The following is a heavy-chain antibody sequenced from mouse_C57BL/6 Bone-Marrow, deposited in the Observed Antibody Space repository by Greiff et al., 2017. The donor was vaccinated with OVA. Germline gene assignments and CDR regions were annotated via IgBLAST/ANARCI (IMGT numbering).Heavy chain of an antibody. CDR3: ARGGGGGFAY. CDR1: GYTFTSYW. V-gene: IGHV1-69*01. CDR2: IDPSDSYT. Sequence: VQLQQPGAELVMPGASVKLSCKASGYTFTSYWMHWVKQRPGQGLEWIGEIDPSDSYTNYNQKFKGKSTLTVDKSSSTAYMQLSSLTSEDSAVYDCARGGGGGFAYWGQGTLVTVSA. J-gene: IGHJ3*01.